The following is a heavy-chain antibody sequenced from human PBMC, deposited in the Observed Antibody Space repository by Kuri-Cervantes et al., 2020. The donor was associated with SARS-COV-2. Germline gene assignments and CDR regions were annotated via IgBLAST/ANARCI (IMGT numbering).Heavy chain of an antibody. V-gene: IGHV3-66*01. D-gene: IGHD5-18*01. CDR2: IYSGGST. CDR1: GFTFSSYG. CDR3: ARSYTAMDLRLLAYYYYGMDV. J-gene: IGHJ6*02. Sequence: GESLKISCAASGFTFSSYGMHWVRQAPGKGLEWVSVIYSGGSTYYADSVKGRFTISRDNSKNTLYLQMNSLRAEDTAVYYCARSYTAMDLRLLAYYYYGMDVWGQGTTVTVSS.